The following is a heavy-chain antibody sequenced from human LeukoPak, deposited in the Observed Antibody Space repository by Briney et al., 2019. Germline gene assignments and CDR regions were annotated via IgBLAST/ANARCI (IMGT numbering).Heavy chain of an antibody. J-gene: IGHJ5*02. CDR3: ARHASYYYDSSGFNWFDP. Sequence: SETLSLTCTVSGGSISSSSYYWGWIRQPPGKGLEWIGSIYYSGGTYYNPSLKSRVTISVDTSKNQFSLKLSSVTAADTAVYYCARHASYYYDSSGFNWFDPWGQGTLVTVSS. V-gene: IGHV4-39*01. CDR1: GGSISSSSYY. D-gene: IGHD3-22*01. CDR2: IYYSGGT.